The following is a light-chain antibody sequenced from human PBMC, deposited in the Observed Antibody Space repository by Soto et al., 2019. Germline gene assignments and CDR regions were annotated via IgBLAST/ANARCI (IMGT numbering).Light chain of an antibody. CDR1: RSDVGSYNY. CDR3: SSFTTRGSVI. J-gene: IGLJ2*01. Sequence: QSALTQPAAVSGSLGQSIAISCTGTRSDVGSYNYVYWYQPHPGKAPKLMIRDVNYRPSGVSDRFSGSKSGYTASLTISGLQAEDEDDYYCSSFTTRGSVIFGGGTKLTVL. V-gene: IGLV2-14*03. CDR2: DVN.